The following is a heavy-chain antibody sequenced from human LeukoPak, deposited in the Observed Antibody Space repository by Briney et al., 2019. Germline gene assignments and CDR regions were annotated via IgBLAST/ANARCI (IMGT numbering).Heavy chain of an antibody. Sequence: GGSLRLSCEASGFTFSSYAMSWVRQAPGKGLEWVSAISNSGGSTYYADSVKGRFTISRDNSKNTLYLQMNRLRAEDTAVYYCAKDPGSGWSSFDYWGQGTLVTVSS. CDR3: AKDPGSGWSSFDY. CDR1: GFTFSSYA. V-gene: IGHV3-23*01. D-gene: IGHD6-19*01. CDR2: ISNSGGST. J-gene: IGHJ4*02.